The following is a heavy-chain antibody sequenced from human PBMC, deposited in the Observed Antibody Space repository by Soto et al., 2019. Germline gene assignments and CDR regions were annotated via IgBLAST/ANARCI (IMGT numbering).Heavy chain of an antibody. CDR3: ARDFDDSSGL. CDR2: ISSSGSTI. V-gene: IGHV3-48*03. J-gene: IGHJ4*02. D-gene: IGHD3-22*01. Sequence: GGSLRLSCAASGFTFSSYEMNWVRQAPGKGLEWVSYISSSGSTIYYADSVKGRFTISRDNAKNPLYLQMNSLRAEDTAVYYCARDFDDSSGLWGQGTLVTVSS. CDR1: GFTFSSYE.